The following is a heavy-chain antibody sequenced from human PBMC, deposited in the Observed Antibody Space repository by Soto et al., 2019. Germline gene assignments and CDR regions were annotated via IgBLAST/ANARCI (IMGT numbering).Heavy chain of an antibody. Sequence: QVQLVQSGAEVKTPGSSVKVSCKASGGTFSSYAISCVRQAPGQGLEWMGGIIPIFGTANYAQKFQGRVTITADESTSTAYMELSSLRSEDTALYYCARSRLRITLFGVAPAELYYYYG. J-gene: IGHJ6*01. CDR3: ARSRLRITLFGVAPAELYYYYG. V-gene: IGHV1-69*01. CDR1: GGTFSSYA. CDR2: IIPIFGTA. D-gene: IGHD3-3*01.